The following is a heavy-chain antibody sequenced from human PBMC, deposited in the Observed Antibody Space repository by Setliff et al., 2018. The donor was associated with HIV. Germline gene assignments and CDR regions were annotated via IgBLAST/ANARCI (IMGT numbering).Heavy chain of an antibody. J-gene: IGHJ3*01. CDR3: ARGTTLNVVPDAFDV. CDR2: IYHAGNT. V-gene: IGHV4-38-2*02. D-gene: IGHD4-17*01. Sequence: SETLSLTCTVTGYSISSGYYWAWIRQPPGKGLEWIGYIYHAGNTYYNPSLKSRVTISVDTSKNQISLRLNSLTAADTAVYYCARGTTLNVVPDAFDVWGQGTMVTVSS. CDR1: GYSISSGYY.